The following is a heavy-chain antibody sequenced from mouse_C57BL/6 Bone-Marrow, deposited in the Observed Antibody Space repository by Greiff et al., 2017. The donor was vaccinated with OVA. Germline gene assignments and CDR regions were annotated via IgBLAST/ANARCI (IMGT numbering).Heavy chain of an antibody. CDR1: GFNITDDY. CDR2: IDPENGDT. J-gene: IGHJ2*01. V-gene: IGHV14-4*01. Sequence: EVMLVESGAELVRLGASVKLSCTASGFNITDDYMHWVQQRPEQGLEWIGWIDPENGDTEYASKFQGQATITADTSSNTAYLQLSRLTSEDAAVDYCTSDGNLDYWGQGTTLTVSS. D-gene: IGHD2-1*01. CDR3: TSDGNLDY.